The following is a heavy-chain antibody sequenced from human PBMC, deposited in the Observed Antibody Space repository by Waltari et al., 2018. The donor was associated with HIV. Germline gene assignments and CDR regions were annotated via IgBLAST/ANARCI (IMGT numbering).Heavy chain of an antibody. CDR1: GGSISSSSYY. J-gene: IGHJ4*02. CDR3: ARQGGYDILTGYYTYFDY. CDR2: IYDSGST. Sequence: QLQLQASGPGLVKPSETLSLTCTVSGGSISSSSYYWCWIRQPPGKGLGWIGSIYDSGSTYYNPSLKSRVTISVDTSKNQFSLKLSSVTAADTAVYYCARQGGYDILTGYYTYFDYWGQGTLVTVSS. V-gene: IGHV4-39*01. D-gene: IGHD3-9*01.